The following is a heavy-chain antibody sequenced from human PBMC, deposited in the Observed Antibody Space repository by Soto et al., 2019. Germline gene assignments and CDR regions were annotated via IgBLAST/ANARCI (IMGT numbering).Heavy chain of an antibody. Sequence: EVQLVESGGGLVKPGGSLRLSCAASGFTFSSYSMNWVRQAPGKGLEWVSSISSGSDYIFYADSVKGLYTISRDNAKNSLFLQLNSLTAEDTAVYYCERSPVGDAFNVWGQGTVVTVAS. J-gene: IGHJ3*01. CDR3: ERSPVGDAFNV. CDR2: ISSGSDYI. V-gene: IGHV3-21*01. CDR1: GFTFSSYS.